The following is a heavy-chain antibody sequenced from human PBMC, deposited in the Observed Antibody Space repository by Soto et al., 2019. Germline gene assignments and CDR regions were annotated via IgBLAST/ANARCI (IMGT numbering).Heavy chain of an antibody. D-gene: IGHD3-22*01. CDR1: GFTFSSYA. CDR3: ANSKKPNSYDSSGYYPRLDY. V-gene: IGHV3-23*01. J-gene: IGHJ4*02. CDR2: ISGSGGST. Sequence: EVQLLESGGGLVQPGGSLRLSCAASGFTFSSYAMSWVRQAPGKGLEWVSAISGSGGSTYYADSVKSRFTISRDNSKNPPYLHMNSLRAEDTAIYYCANSKKPNSYDSSGYYPRLDYWGQGTLVTVSS.